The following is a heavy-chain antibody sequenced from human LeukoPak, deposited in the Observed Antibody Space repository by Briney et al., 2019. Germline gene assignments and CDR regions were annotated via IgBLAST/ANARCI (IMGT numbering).Heavy chain of an antibody. V-gene: IGHV3-48*04. J-gene: IGHJ6*02. Sequence: GGSLRLSCAASGFTFSSYAMSWVRQAPGKGLEWVSYTSSSSSTIYYADSVKSRFTISRDNAKNSLYLQMNSLRAEDTAVYYCARLRYYGMDVWGQGTTVTVSS. CDR1: GFTFSSYA. CDR2: TSSSSSTI. CDR3: ARLRYYGMDV.